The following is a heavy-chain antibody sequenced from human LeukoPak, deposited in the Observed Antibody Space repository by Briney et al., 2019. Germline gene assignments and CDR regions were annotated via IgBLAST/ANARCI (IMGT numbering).Heavy chain of an antibody. V-gene: IGHV3-74*03. Sequence: GGSLRLSCAASGFSFSSYWMNWVRQTPGKGLVWVAHINTDGRTTTYADSVKGRFTVSRDNAKNTLYLEMNSLRVEDTAMYYCAREPGGYYDSSGFLDDWGQGTLVTVSS. J-gene: IGHJ4*02. CDR1: GFSFSSYW. CDR3: AREPGGYYDSSGFLDD. D-gene: IGHD3-22*01. CDR2: INTDGRTT.